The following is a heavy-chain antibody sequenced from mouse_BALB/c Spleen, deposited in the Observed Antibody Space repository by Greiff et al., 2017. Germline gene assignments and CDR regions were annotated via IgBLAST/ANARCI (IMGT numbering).Heavy chain of an antibody. D-gene: IGHD1-1*01. CDR3: ARLTTEAWFAY. CDR1: GYTFTNYW. Sequence: VQLQQSGAELVRPGTSVKISCKASGYTFTNYWLGWVKQRPGHGLEWIGHIYPGGAYTNYNEKFKDKATLTADTSSSTAYMQLSSLTSEDSAVYFCARLTTEAWFAYWGQGTLVTVSA. CDR2: IYPGGAYT. J-gene: IGHJ3*01. V-gene: IGHV1-63*02.